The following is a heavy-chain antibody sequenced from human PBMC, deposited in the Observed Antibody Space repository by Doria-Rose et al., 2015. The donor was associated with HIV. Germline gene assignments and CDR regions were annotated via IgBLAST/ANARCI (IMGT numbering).Heavy chain of an antibody. J-gene: IGHJ4*02. CDR1: GVSLSSPGMG. CDR2: LFSDDEG. V-gene: IGHV2-26*01. D-gene: IGHD6-13*01. Sequence: QVTLKESGPVLVKPTETLTLTCTVSGVSLSSPGMGVSWIRQPPGKALEWLANLFSDDEGSYKTSLKSRLTISRATSKSQVVLTMTDMDPVDTATYYCARIKSSRWYHKYYFDFWGQGTLVIVSA. CDR3: ARIKSSRWYHKYYFDF.